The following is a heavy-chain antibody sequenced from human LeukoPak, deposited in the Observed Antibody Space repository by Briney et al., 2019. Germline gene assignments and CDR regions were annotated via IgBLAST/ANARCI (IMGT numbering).Heavy chain of an antibody. CDR2: INHSGST. J-gene: IGHJ6*03. CDR3: ARGPGDCSGGSCYSDYMDV. Sequence: PSETLSLTCAVYGGSFSGYYWSWIRQPPGKGLERIGEINHSGSTNYNPSLKSRVTISADTSKNQFSLKLSPVTAADTAVYYCARGPGDCSGGSCYSDYMDVWGKGTTVTVSS. CDR1: GGSFSGYY. D-gene: IGHD2-15*01. V-gene: IGHV4-34*01.